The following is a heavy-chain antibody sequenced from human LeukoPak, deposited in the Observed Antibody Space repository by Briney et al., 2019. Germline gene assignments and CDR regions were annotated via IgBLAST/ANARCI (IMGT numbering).Heavy chain of an antibody. CDR2: ISYDGSSK. D-gene: IGHD3-22*01. J-gene: IGHJ4*02. Sequence: GGSLRLSCAASGFTFSYYAMHWVRQAPGKGLEWVAVISYDGSSKYYADSVKGRFTISRDNPKNTLYLQMNSLRAEDTAVYYCARVLNYYDSSGYYFSYWGQGTLVTVSS. CDR3: ARVLNYYDSSGYYFSY. V-gene: IGHV3-30-3*01. CDR1: GFTFSYYA.